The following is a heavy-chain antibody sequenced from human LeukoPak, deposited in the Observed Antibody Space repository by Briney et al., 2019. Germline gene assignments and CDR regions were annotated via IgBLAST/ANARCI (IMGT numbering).Heavy chain of an antibody. Sequence: KPSETLSLTCTVSGGSISSYYWNWIRQPPGKGLEWIGYIYHTGSTSYSPSLKSRVTISADTSQNQFSLKLSSVTAADTAVYYCASRKLGNDYWGQGTLVTVSS. CDR1: GGSISSYY. CDR2: IYHTGST. V-gene: IGHV4-59*01. J-gene: IGHJ4*02. D-gene: IGHD7-27*01. CDR3: ASRKLGNDY.